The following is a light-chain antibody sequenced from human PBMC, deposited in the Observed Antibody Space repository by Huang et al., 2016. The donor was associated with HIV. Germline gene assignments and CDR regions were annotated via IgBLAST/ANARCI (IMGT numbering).Light chain of an antibody. CDR3: QQRTNWPWT. Sequence: EIVLSQSPATLSLSPGERAILSCRASQSVSTFLGWYQQRPGQAPRLLIYDASNRATCNPSRFGGRWSGTDFTLTNNTLEPEDSAIYYCQQRTNWPWTFGLGTKVEIK. CDR2: DAS. V-gene: IGKV3-11*01. CDR1: QSVSTF. J-gene: IGKJ1*01.